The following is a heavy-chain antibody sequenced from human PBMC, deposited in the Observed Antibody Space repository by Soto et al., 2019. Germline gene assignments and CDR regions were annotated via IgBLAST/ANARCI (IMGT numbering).Heavy chain of an antibody. V-gene: IGHV4-59*08. CDR1: GTSIGRYY. CDR3: ARTVLGPDILADQFVDYYYYMDV. J-gene: IGHJ6*03. CDR2: IYYTGSS. Sequence: SETLSLTCTISGTSIGRYYWGWIRQPPGEGLEWIGYIYYTGSSNYNPSLESRVTISVDTSKRQFSLQLKSVTAADTAIYYCARTVLGPDILADQFVDYYYYMDVWGQGTTVPVSS. D-gene: IGHD3-9*01.